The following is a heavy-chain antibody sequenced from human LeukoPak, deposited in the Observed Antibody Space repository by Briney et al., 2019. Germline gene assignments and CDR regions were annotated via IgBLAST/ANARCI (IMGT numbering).Heavy chain of an antibody. CDR1: GGSISSYY. J-gene: IGHJ4*02. D-gene: IGHD6-19*01. CDR2: INHSGST. V-gene: IGHV4-34*01. Sequence: SETLSLTRTVSGGSISSYYWSWIRQPPGKGLEWIGEINHSGSTNYNPSLKSRVTISVDTSKNQFSLKLSSVTAADTAVYYCARGRRGSGDYWGQGTLVTVSS. CDR3: ARGRRGSGDY.